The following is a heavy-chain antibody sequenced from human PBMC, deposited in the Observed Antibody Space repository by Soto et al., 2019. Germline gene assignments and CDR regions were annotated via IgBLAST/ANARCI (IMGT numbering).Heavy chain of an antibody. CDR1: GGSVSSVSYS. D-gene: IGHD4-17*01. Sequence: QLQLHESGPGLVKPSETLSLTCTVSGGSVSSVSYSWAWIRQPPGKGLEWMGTIYYSGNTYYNPSLKSRVTISVDTSKSQFSLQLSSVTVADTAVYYCAVGTVTTFKSLDPWGQGTLVPVSS. CDR2: IYYSGNT. J-gene: IGHJ5*02. V-gene: IGHV4-39*01. CDR3: AVGTVTTFKSLDP.